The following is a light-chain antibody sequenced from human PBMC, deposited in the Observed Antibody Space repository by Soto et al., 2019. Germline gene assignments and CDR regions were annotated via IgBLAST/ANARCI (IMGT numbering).Light chain of an antibody. Sequence: EIVLTQSPATLSLSPGERATLSCRASQYVSSFLAWYQQKPGQAPRLLIYDASHRATGIPARFSGSGSGTDFTLTISSLESEDFAVYYCQQRSNWQVTFGQGTRLEIK. CDR3: QQRSNWQVT. J-gene: IGKJ5*01. V-gene: IGKV3-11*01. CDR2: DAS. CDR1: QYVSSF.